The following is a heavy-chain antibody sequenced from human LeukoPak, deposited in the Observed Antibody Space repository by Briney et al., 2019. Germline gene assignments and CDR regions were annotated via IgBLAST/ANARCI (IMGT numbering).Heavy chain of an antibody. J-gene: IGHJ4*02. CDR2: ISGSGDST. D-gene: IGHD3-16*01. CDR3: AKGYYDYVWGSYYFDY. CDR1: GFTFSSYA. V-gene: IGHV3-23*01. Sequence: GGSLRLSCAASGFTFSSYAMSWVRQAPGKGLEWVSAISGSGDSTYYADSVKGRFTISRDNSRDTLYLQMNSLRAEDTAVYYCAKGYYDYVWGSYYFDYWGQGTLVTVSS.